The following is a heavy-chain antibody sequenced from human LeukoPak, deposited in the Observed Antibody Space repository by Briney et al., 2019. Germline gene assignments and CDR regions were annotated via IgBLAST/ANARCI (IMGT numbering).Heavy chain of an antibody. CDR3: ARDSGLDS. CDR1: GYTFTDYY. Sequence: ASVKVSCKPSGYTFTDYYIHWVRQAPGQGLEWMGWINCNSGGTNYAQKFHGRVTLTRDTSISTAYMELSGLRSDDTAVYYCARDSGLDSWGQGTLVTVSS. V-gene: IGHV1-2*02. CDR2: INCNSGGT. J-gene: IGHJ5*01. D-gene: IGHD5-12*01.